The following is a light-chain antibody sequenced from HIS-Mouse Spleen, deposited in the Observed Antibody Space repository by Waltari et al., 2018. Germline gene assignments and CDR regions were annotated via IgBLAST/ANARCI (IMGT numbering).Light chain of an antibody. Sequence: EIVLTQSPATLSLSPGERATLSCRASQSVSSYLAWYQQKPGQAPRLLFYDASNRATGIPARCSGSGSVTDFTLTISSLEPEDFAVYYCQQRSNWPPTFGPGTKVDIK. CDR1: QSVSSY. V-gene: IGKV3-11*01. CDR3: QQRSNWPPT. J-gene: IGKJ3*01. CDR2: DAS.